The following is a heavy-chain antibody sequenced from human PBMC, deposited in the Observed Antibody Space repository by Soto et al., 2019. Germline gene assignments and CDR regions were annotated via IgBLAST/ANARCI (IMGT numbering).Heavy chain of an antibody. CDR1: GFTFSSYA. Sequence: PGGSLRLSCAASGFTFSSYAMRWVRQAPGKGLEWVSAISGSGGSTYYADSVKGRFTISRDNSKNTLYLQMNSLRAEDTAVYYCALLGGIAANYYGMDVWGQGTTVTVSS. D-gene: IGHD6-25*01. V-gene: IGHV3-23*01. CDR2: ISGSGGST. CDR3: ALLGGIAANYYGMDV. J-gene: IGHJ6*02.